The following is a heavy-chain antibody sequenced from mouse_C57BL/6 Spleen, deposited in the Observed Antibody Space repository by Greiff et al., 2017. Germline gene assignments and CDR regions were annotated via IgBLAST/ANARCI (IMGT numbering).Heavy chain of an antibody. J-gene: IGHJ3*01. CDR3: ARGGDGYYTWCAY. CDR1: GYTFTDYN. Sequence: EVQLQQSGPELVKPGASVKIPCKASGYTFTDYNMDWVKQSHGKSLEWIGDINPNNGGTIYNQKFKGKATLTVDKSSSTAYMELRSLTSEDTAVYYGARGGDGYYTWCAYWGQGTLVTVSA. CDR2: INPNNGGT. V-gene: IGHV1-18*01. D-gene: IGHD2-3*01.